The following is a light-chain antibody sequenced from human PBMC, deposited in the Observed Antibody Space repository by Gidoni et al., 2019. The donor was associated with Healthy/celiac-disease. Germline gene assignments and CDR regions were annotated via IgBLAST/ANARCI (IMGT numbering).Light chain of an antibody. CDR1: SSNIGNNA. J-gene: IGLJ2*01. CDR2: YDD. Sequence: QSVLTQPPPLSDAPRQRVTISCSGSSSNIGNNAVNWYQQLPGKAPKLLIYYDDLLPSGVSDRFSGSKSGTSASLAISGLQSEDEADYYCAAWDDSLNGPVFGGGTKLTVL. CDR3: AAWDDSLNGPV. V-gene: IGLV1-36*01.